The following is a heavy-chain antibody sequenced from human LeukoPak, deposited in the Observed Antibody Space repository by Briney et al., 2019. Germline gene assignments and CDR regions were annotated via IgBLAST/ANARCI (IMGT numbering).Heavy chain of an antibody. CDR2: ISGSGIST. Sequence: PSETLSLTCTVSDGSISTYYWSWVRQAPGKGLEWVSSISGSGISTDYADSVKGRFTVSRDNSKNTLFLQMNRLRAEDTAVYYCAKGPPGGMVRGVTYYFDYWGQGTLVTVSS. D-gene: IGHD3-10*01. CDR3: AKGPPGGMVRGVTYYFDY. V-gene: IGHV3-23*01. J-gene: IGHJ4*02. CDR1: DGSISTYY.